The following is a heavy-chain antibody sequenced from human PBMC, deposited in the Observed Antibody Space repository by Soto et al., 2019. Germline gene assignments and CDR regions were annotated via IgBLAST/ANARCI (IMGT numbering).Heavy chain of an antibody. D-gene: IGHD6-13*01. CDR2: IYSGGST. CDR1: GFTVSSNY. CDR3: ASGGRIAAAGTFDY. Sequence: GGSLRLSCAASGFTVSSNYMSWVRQAPGKGLEWVSVIYSGGSTYYADSVKGRFTISRDNSKNTLYPQMNSLRAEDTAVYYCASGGRIAAAGTFDYWGQGTLVTVSS. V-gene: IGHV3-53*01. J-gene: IGHJ4*02.